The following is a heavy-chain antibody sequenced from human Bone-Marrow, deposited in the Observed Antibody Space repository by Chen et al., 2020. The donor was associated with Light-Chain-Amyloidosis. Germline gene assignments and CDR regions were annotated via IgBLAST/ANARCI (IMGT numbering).Heavy chain of an antibody. CDR3: ARDEGMYTSGYYGLGMDV. CDR2: IYFGGKT. Sequence: QVVETGGGLIQSGGSLRLSCAASGFTVGTTYMNWVRQAPGKGLEWVSVIYFGGKTFYADSVKGRFTISRDSVKNTIYLQMDSLRVEDTGVYYCARDEGMYTSGYYGLGMDVWGPGTTVVVSS. CDR1: GFTVGTTY. V-gene: IGHV3-53*02. J-gene: IGHJ6*02. D-gene: IGHD3-3*01.